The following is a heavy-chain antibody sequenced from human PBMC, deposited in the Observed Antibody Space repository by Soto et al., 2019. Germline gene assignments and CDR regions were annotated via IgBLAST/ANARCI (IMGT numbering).Heavy chain of an antibody. CDR3: ARAALAEAFDI. Sequence: PGGSLRLSCAASGFTFSSYAMHWVRQAPGKGLEWGAVISYDGSNKYYADSVKGRFTISRDNSKNTLYLQMNSLRAEDTAVYYCARAALAEAFDIWGQGTMVTVSS. CDR1: GFTFSSYA. V-gene: IGHV3-30-3*01. CDR2: ISYDGSNK. J-gene: IGHJ3*02.